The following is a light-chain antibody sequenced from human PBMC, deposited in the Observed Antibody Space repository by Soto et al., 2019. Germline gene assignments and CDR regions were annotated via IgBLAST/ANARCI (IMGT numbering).Light chain of an antibody. Sequence: EVVLTQSPATLSLSPGERATLSCRASQSVTKYLAWYQQKPGQALRLLIFVVSKRASGIPARFSGSGSETDFTLTISSLEPEDFAVYYCHQRSTTPRTFGGGTKLDIK. CDR2: VVS. J-gene: IGKJ4*01. CDR1: QSVTKY. CDR3: HQRSTTPRT. V-gene: IGKV3-11*01.